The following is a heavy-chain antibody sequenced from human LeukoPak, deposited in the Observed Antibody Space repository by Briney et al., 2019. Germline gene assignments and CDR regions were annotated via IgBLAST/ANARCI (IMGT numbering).Heavy chain of an antibody. Sequence: SGTLSLTCAVSGGSISSSNGWSWVRQPPGKGLEWIGEIYHSGSTNYNPSLKSRVTISVDKSKNQFFLKLSSVTAADTAVYYCARGEAAAGRYYFDYWGQGTLVTVSS. CDR3: ARGEAAAGRYYFDY. V-gene: IGHV4-4*02. D-gene: IGHD6-13*01. CDR2: IYHSGST. J-gene: IGHJ4*02. CDR1: GGSISSSNG.